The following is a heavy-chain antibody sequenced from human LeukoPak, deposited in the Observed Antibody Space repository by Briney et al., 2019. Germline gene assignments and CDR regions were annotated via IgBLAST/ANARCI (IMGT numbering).Heavy chain of an antibody. V-gene: IGHV4-59*01. J-gene: IGHJ5*02. CDR3: TRGYYEPFDR. Sequence: SETLPLTCTVAGGSISSSYWNWIRQSPGKGLEWIGNMDSSGSIKYNPSLRSRVTMSLDTSKNQVSLKLRSVTAADTATYYCTRGYYEPFDRWGQGTLVIVSS. D-gene: IGHD3-22*01. CDR2: MDSSGSI. CDR1: GGSISSSY.